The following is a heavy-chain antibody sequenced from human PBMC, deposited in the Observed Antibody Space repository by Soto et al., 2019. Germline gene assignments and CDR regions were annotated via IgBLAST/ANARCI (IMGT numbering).Heavy chain of an antibody. D-gene: IGHD3-10*01. V-gene: IGHV3-23*01. CDR2: ISHSGSST. CDR3: AKGSWVHHGSEGGNWLDP. CDR1: GVSFSNYA. J-gene: IGHJ5*02. Sequence: EVQLLESGGGLVQPGGSLRLSCAASGVSFSNYAMNWLRQAPGKGLEWVSGISHSGSSTYYADSVKGRFTISRDNSKNTLYLQMNSLRAEDTAVYYCAKGSWVHHGSEGGNWLDPWGQGTLVTVSS.